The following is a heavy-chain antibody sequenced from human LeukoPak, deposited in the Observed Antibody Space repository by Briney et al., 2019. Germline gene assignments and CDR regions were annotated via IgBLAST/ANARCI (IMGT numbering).Heavy chain of an antibody. J-gene: IGHJ4*02. V-gene: IGHV5-51*01. CDR3: ARHPGYCGRASCYAGGGGSNYFDY. D-gene: IGHD2-2*01. Sequence: GESLKISCKGSGYSFNSYWIGWVRQMPGKGLEWMGIIYPGDSDTRYSPSFQGQVTISADQSISTTYLQWSSLKASDTAMYYRARHPGYCGRASCYAGGGGSNYFDYWGQGTLVTVSS. CDR2: IYPGDSDT. CDR1: GYSFNSYW.